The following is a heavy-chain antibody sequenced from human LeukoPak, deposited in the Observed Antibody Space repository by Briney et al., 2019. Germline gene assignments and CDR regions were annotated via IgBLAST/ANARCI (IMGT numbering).Heavy chain of an antibody. CDR2: IDSGGGT. Sequence: GGSLRLSCAASGFTFSSYAMSWVRQAPGKGLEWVSVIDSGGGTYYADSVKGRFTISRDNSKNTLYLQMNSLRVEDTAVYYCARDTAVDCWGQGTLVTVSS. J-gene: IGHJ4*02. CDR1: GFTFSSYA. D-gene: IGHD5-18*01. CDR3: ARDTAVDC. V-gene: IGHV3-23*01.